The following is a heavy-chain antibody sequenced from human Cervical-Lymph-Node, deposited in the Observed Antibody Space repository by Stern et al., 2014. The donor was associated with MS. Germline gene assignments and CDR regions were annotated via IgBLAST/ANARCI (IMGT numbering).Heavy chain of an antibody. CDR3: ARASHCSGMTCPYYFDY. CDR1: GYTFASHD. V-gene: IGHV1-8*01. Sequence: QVQLVESGAEVKKPGASVKVSCKASGYTFASHDINWVRQATGQGLEWMGWMNPNSGNTGYAQKLQGRVTMTRNTSISTAYMELSSLTSEDTAVYYCARASHCSGMTCPYYFDYWGQGTLVTVSS. D-gene: IGHD2-15*01. CDR2: MNPNSGNT. J-gene: IGHJ4*02.